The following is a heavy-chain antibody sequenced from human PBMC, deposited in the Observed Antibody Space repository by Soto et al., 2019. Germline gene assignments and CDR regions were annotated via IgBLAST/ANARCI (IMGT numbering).Heavy chain of an antibody. CDR1: GDIVSSNSAG. D-gene: IGHD1-26*01. J-gene: IGHJ4*01. CDR3: ARGEQYSGRIFDY. CDR2: TYYRSKWYY. Sequence: PSQTLSLTCAITGDIVSSNSAGWSWVRQSPSRGLEWLGRTYYRSKWYYEYAVSVRGRITINPDTSKKQYSLQLNSVTPEDTAVYFCARGEQYSGRIFDYWGKGTLVTVSS. V-gene: IGHV6-1*01.